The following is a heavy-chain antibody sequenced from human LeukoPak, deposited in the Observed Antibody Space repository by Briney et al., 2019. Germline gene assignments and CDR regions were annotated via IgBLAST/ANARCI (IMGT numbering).Heavy chain of an antibody. V-gene: IGHV3-15*07. D-gene: IGHD3-22*01. CDR3: ATDFYDTT. CDR2: IRRNSDGGTI. Sequence: PGGSLRLSCATSGFSFSDAWMNWVRQAPGKGLKWVGRIRRNSDGGTIDYAAPVKGRFALSRDDSKNTLYLHMSSLQTEDTAVYYCATDFYDTTWGQGTLVTVSS. J-gene: IGHJ5*02. CDR1: GFSFSDAW.